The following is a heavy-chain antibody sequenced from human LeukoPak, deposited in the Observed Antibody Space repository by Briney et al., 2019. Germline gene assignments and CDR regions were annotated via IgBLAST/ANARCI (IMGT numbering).Heavy chain of an antibody. J-gene: IGHJ4*02. CDR1: GGSISSGTYY. CDR2: IYYSGST. Sequence: SETLSLTCTVSGGSISSGTYYWSWIRQPAGKGLEWIGYIYYSGSTNYNPSLKSRVTISVDTSKNQFSLKLSSVTAADTAVYYCARDGYYGSGMLDYWGQGTLVTVSS. CDR3: ARDGYYGSGMLDY. D-gene: IGHD3-10*01. V-gene: IGHV4-61*10.